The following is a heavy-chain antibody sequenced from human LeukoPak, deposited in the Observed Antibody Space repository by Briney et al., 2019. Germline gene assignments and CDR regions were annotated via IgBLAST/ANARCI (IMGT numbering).Heavy chain of an antibody. CDR1: GGSISSSNYY. V-gene: IGHV4-39*01. CDR3: VRKVGGAARHVDS. D-gene: IGHD6-6*01. J-gene: IGHJ4*02. Sequence: SETLSLTCTVSGGSISSSNYYWGWIRQPPGKGLEWIGSIYYTGRTHYNPSLKSRVTISVDTSKNQFSLKLSSVTAADTAVYYCVRKVGGAARHVDSWGQGTLVTVSS. CDR2: IYYTGRT.